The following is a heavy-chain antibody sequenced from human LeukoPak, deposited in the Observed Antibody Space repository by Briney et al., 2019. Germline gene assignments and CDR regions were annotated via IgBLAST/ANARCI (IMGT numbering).Heavy chain of an antibody. Sequence: PGRSLRLSCAASGFTFSSYGMHGVRQAPGKGLEWVAVISYDGSNKYYADSVKGRFTISRDNSKNTLYLQMNSLRSDDTAVYYCAKVQYLTLDAFDIWGRGTMVTVS. V-gene: IGHV3-30*18. D-gene: IGHD2-21*02. CDR1: GFTFSSYG. J-gene: IGHJ3*02. CDR3: AKVQYLTLDAFDI. CDR2: ISYDGSNK.